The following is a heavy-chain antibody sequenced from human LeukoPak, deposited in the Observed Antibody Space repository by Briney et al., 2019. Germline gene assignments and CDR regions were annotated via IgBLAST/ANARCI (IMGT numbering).Heavy chain of an antibody. CDR2: MYTSGST. V-gene: IGHV4-4*07. J-gene: IGHJ4*02. Sequence: SETLSLTCSVSGGSISSNYWSWIRQPAGKGLEWIGRMYTSGSTNYNPSLESRVTISVDTSKNQFSLKLSSVTAADTAVYYCARGEKGSSSGSINYWGQGTLVTVSS. D-gene: IGHD6-6*01. CDR1: GGSISSNY. CDR3: ARGEKGSSSGSINY.